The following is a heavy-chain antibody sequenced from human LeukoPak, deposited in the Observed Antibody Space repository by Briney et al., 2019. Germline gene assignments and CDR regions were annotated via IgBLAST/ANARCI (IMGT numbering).Heavy chain of an antibody. D-gene: IGHD1-26*01. Sequence: GASVKVSCKASGYTFTSYDINWVRQATGQGLEWMGWINPNSGGTNYAQKFQGRVTMTRDTSISTAYMELSRLRSDDTAVYYCARDSSYSGSYPGYWGQGTLVTVSS. CDR2: INPNSGGT. J-gene: IGHJ4*02. V-gene: IGHV1-2*02. CDR3: ARDSSYSGSYPGY. CDR1: GYTFTSYD.